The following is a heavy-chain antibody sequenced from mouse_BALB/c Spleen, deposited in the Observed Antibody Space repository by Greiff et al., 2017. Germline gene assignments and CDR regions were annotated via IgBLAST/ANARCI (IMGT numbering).Heavy chain of an antibody. CDR1: GFTFSDYG. Sequence: EVKLVESGGGLVQPGGSRKLSCAASGFTFSDYGMAWVRQAPGKGPEWVAFISNLAYSIYYADTVTGRFTISRENAKNTLYLEMSSLRSEDTAMYYCARDDWSYAMDYWGQGTSVTVSS. V-gene: IGHV5-15*02. CDR2: ISNLAYSI. CDR3: ARDDWSYAMDY. D-gene: IGHD2-13*01. J-gene: IGHJ4*01.